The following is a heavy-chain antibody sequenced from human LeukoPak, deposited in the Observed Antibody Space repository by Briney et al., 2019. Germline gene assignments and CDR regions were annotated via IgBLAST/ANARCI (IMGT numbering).Heavy chain of an antibody. Sequence: ASVKVSCTASGYTFTSYGISWVRQAPGQGLEWMGWIGAYNGNTNYAQKLQGRVTMTTDTSTSTAYMELRSLRSDDTAVYYCARDRVRTTYCSGGSCYSNWYFDLWGRGTLVTVSS. J-gene: IGHJ2*01. CDR3: ARDRVRTTYCSGGSCYSNWYFDL. V-gene: IGHV1-18*01. CDR1: GYTFTSYG. CDR2: IGAYNGNT. D-gene: IGHD2-15*01.